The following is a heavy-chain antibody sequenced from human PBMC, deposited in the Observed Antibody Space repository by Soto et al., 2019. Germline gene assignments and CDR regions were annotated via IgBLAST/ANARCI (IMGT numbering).Heavy chain of an antibody. CDR2: IYSGGST. J-gene: IGHJ1*01. CDR3: ARDFVHGDHPEYFQH. CDR1: GFTVSSNY. D-gene: IGHD4-17*01. V-gene: IGHV3-66*01. Sequence: EVQLVESGGGLVQPGGSLRLSCAASGFTVSSNYMSWVRQAPGKGLEWVSVIYSGGSTYYADSVKGRFTISRDNSKNTLYLQRNSLRADETAVYYCARDFVHGDHPEYFQHWGQGTLVTVSS.